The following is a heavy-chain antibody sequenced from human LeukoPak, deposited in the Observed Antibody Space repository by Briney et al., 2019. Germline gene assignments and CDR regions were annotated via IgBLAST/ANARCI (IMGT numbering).Heavy chain of an antibody. CDR3: AKDRYIAAAGTPNWFDP. Sequence: AGGSLRLSCAASGFTFSSYAMSWVRQAPGKGLEWVSAISGSGGSTYYADSVKGRLTISRDNSKNTLYLQMNSLRAEDTAVYYCAKDRYIAAAGTPNWFDPWGQGTLVTVSS. D-gene: IGHD6-13*01. V-gene: IGHV3-23*01. CDR2: ISGSGGST. J-gene: IGHJ5*02. CDR1: GFTFSSYA.